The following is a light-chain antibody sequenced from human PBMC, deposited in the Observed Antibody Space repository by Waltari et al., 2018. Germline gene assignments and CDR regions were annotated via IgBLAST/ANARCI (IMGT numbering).Light chain of an antibody. CDR3: MIWHNSSWV. J-gene: IGLJ3*02. CDR1: SDIYVGTNR. CDR2: YNSDSDK. V-gene: IGLV5-45*02. Sequence: QAVLTQPSSLSASPGASASLTCTLRSDIYVGTNRICWYQQKAGSPPHYLLRYNSDSDKQQGSGVPSRFSGSKDASANAGILLISGLQSEDEADYYCMIWHNSSWVFGGGTKVTVL.